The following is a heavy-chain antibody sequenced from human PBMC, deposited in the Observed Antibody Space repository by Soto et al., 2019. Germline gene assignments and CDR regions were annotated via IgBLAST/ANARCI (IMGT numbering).Heavy chain of an antibody. Sequence: QVQLQESGPCLVKPSQTLSLTCTVSGASIRSGGYYWSWIRQYPGKGLEWIGNIHYSGSTYFNPSLKSRVTISIDTSQNQFSLNLNSVTAADTAVYYCSRAVCLGGSCYSGYYFYGRDVWGQGTTVTVSS. D-gene: IGHD2-15*01. CDR3: SRAVCLGGSCYSGYYFYGRDV. CDR1: GASIRSGGYY. J-gene: IGHJ6*02. CDR2: IHYSGST. V-gene: IGHV4-31*03.